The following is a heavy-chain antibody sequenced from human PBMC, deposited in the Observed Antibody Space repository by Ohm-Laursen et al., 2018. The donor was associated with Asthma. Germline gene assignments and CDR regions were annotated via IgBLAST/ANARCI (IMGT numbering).Heavy chain of an antibody. V-gene: IGHV3-53*01. CDR3: ARGQGSGDTSGSDPFDL. Sequence: GSLRLSCTASGFSVSRHFMNWIRQGPEKGLEWVSDIYPGGATFYADSVKGRFTISRDDSKNTLNLQMSSLRGDDTAVYYCARGQGSGDTSGSDPFDLWGQGTTVIVSS. CDR1: GFSVSRHF. J-gene: IGHJ3*01. CDR2: IYPGGAT. D-gene: IGHD3-10*01.